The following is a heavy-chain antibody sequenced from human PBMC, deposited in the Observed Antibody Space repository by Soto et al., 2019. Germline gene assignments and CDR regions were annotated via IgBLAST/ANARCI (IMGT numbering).Heavy chain of an antibody. CDR3: ARELTYCSGGSCFNWFDP. CDR1: GYTFTSYA. D-gene: IGHD2-15*01. Sequence: ASVNVSCKSSGYTFTSYAMHWVRQAPGQRLEWMGWINAGNGNTKYSQKFQGRVTITRDKYESTTYMELSSLRSEDTAVYYCARELTYCSGGSCFNWFDPWGQGTLVTVSS. CDR2: INAGNGNT. J-gene: IGHJ5*02. V-gene: IGHV1-3*01.